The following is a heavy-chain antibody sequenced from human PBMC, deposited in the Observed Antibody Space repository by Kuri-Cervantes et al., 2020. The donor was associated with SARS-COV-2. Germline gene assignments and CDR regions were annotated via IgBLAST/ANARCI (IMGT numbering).Heavy chain of an antibody. CDR3: ARPKSNSRYGIGAFDI. CDR1: GGSIGSSSYY. D-gene: IGHD5-24*01. J-gene: IGHJ3*02. CDR2: IYYSGST. V-gene: IGHV4-39*01. Sequence: ESLKISCTVSGGSIGSSSYYWGWIRQPPGKGLEWIGSIYYSGSTYYNPSLKSRVTISVDTSKNQFSLKLSSVTAADTAVYYCARPKSNSRYGIGAFDIWGQGTMVTVSS.